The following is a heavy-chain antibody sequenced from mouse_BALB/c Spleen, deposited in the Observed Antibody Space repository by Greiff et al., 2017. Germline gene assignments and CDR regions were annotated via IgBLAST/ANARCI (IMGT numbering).Heavy chain of an antibody. Sequence: VMLVESGPGLVAPSQSLSITCTVSGFSLTGYGVNWVRQPPGKGLEWLGMIWGDGSTDYNSALKSRLSISKDNSKSQVFLKMNSLQTDDTARYYSARDYDYDEGYAMDYWGQGTSVTVSS. CDR1: GFSLTGYG. CDR2: IWGDGST. V-gene: IGHV2-6-7*01. J-gene: IGHJ4*01. CDR3: ARDYDYDEGYAMDY. D-gene: IGHD2-4*01.